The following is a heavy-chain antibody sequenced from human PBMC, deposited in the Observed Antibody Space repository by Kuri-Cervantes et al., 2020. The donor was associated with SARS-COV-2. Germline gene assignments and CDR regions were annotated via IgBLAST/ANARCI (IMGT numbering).Heavy chain of an antibody. D-gene: IGHD7-27*01. Sequence: ASVKVSCKASGYTFTGYYMHWVRQTPGQGLEWMGWINPNSGGTNYAQKFQGRVTMTRDTSISTAYMELSRLRSDDTAVYYCARDLAWGGYYMDVWGKGTTVTVSS. V-gene: IGHV1-2*02. CDR3: ARDLAWGGYYMDV. J-gene: IGHJ6*03. CDR1: GYTFTGYY. CDR2: INPNSGGT.